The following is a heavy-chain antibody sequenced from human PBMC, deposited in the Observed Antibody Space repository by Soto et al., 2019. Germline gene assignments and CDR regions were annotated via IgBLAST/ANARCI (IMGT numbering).Heavy chain of an antibody. CDR1: GFTFSSYG. V-gene: IGHV3-21*01. J-gene: IGHJ4*02. CDR2: ISSSSSYI. Sequence: GGSLRLSCAASGFTFSSYGMHWVRQAPGKGLEWVSSISSSSSYIYYADSVKGRFTISRDNAKNSLYLQMNSLRAEDTAVYYCARGVNGDYCDYWGQGTLVTVSS. CDR3: ARGVNGDYCDY. D-gene: IGHD4-17*01.